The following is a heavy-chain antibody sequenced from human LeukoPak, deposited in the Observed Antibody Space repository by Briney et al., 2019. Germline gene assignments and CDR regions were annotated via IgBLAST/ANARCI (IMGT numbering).Heavy chain of an antibody. V-gene: IGHV1-18*01. CDR3: VRLVGATNGDAFDI. D-gene: IGHD1-26*01. Sequence: ASVKVSCKASGYTFTSYSISWVRHAPGQGLEWMGWISAYNGNTNYAQKLQGRVTMTTDTSTSTAYMELRSLRSDDTAVYDCVRLVGATNGDAFDIWGQGTMVTVSS. CDR2: ISAYNGNT. CDR1: GYTFTSYS. J-gene: IGHJ3*02.